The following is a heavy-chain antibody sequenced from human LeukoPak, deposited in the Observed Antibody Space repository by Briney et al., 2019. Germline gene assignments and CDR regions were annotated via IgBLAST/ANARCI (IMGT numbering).Heavy chain of an antibody. J-gene: IGHJ5*02. CDR1: GGSISSYC. Sequence: SETLSLTCTVSGGSISSYCWSWIRQPPGKGLEWIGYIYYSGSTKYNPSLKSRVSISVDTSKNQLSLKLSSVTAADTAVYYCARQIPYFELLTGYSANWFDPWGQGALVTVSS. D-gene: IGHD3-9*01. V-gene: IGHV4-59*08. CDR3: ARQIPYFELLTGYSANWFDP. CDR2: IYYSGST.